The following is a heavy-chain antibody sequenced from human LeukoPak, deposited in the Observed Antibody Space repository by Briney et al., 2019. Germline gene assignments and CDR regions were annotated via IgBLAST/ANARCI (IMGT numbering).Heavy chain of an antibody. CDR1: GYRFITFG. V-gene: IGHV1-18*01. J-gene: IGHJ5*02. CDR2: ISAYNGNT. Sequence: GASVKVSCKTSGYRFITFGINWVRQAPGQGLEWMGWISAYNGNTNYAQKLQGRVTMTTDTSTSTAYMELRSLRSDDTAVYYCARDVERFLEWPQGLFDPWGQGTLVTVSS. D-gene: IGHD3-3*01. CDR3: ARDVERFLEWPQGLFDP.